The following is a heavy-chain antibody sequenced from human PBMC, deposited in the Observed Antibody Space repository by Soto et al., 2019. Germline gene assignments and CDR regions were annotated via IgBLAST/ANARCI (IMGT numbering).Heavy chain of an antibody. Sequence: QVHLVQSGAEVKKPGASVKVSCKGSGYGFTTYGITWVRQAPGQGLEWMAWISAHNGNTNYAQKLQGRATRTRDTSTSTAYMELRSLRSDDTAVYYCARGRYGDYWGQGALVTVSS. CDR2: ISAHNGNT. J-gene: IGHJ4*02. D-gene: IGHD1-1*01. V-gene: IGHV1-18*01. CDR3: ARGRYGDY. CDR1: GYGFTTYG.